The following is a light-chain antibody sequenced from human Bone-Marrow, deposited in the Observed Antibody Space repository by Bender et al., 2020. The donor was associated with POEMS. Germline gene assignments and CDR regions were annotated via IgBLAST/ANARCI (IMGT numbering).Light chain of an antibody. J-gene: IGLJ2*01. Sequence: QSVLTQPPSASGTPGQRVTISCSGSSSNIGTNPVNWYQQLPGTAPKLMIYEVTKRPSGVSNRFSGSKSGNTASLTISGLQAEDEANYYCCSYAGNSTYVVFGGGTKLTVL. V-gene: IGLV2-23*02. CDR2: EVT. CDR3: CSYAGNSTYVV. CDR1: SSNIGTNP.